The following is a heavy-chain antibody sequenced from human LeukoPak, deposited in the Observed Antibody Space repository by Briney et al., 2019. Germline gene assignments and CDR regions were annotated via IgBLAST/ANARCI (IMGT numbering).Heavy chain of an antibody. V-gene: IGHV4-39*01. CDR3: ARSMVREFDY. CDR2: IYYSGST. CDR1: GYSISSSSYY. J-gene: IGHJ4*02. Sequence: SETLSLTCTVSGYSISSSSYYWGWIRQPPGKGLEWIGSIYYSGSTYYNPSLKSRVTISVDTSKNQFSLKLSSVTAADTAVYYCARSMVREFDYWGQGTLVTVSS. D-gene: IGHD3-10*01.